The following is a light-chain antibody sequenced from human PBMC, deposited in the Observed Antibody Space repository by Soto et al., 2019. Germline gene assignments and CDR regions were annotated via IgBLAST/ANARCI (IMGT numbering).Light chain of an antibody. CDR1: SSDVGGYNY. J-gene: IGLJ1*01. V-gene: IGLV2-14*04. CDR2: DVS. CDR3: CSYTTSNTRQIV. Sequence: SITYTETSSDVGGYNYVSWYQQHPGKAPKFMIYDVSNRPSGVSNRFSGSKSGNTASLTISGLQAEDEADYYCCSYTTSNTRQIVFGTGTKVTVL.